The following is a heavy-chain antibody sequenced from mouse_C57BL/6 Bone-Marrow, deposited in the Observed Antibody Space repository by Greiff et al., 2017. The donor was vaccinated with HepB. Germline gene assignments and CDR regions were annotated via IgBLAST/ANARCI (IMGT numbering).Heavy chain of an antibody. Sequence: QVQLQQSGPGLVQPSQSLSITCTVSGFSLTSYGVHWVRQSPGKGLEWLGVIWSGGSTDYNAAFISRMSISKVKSKSQVFFKMNSLQADDTAIYYCARNLDILGGYFDVWGTGTTVTVTS. J-gene: IGHJ1*03. CDR3: ARNLDILGGYFDV. D-gene: IGHD4-1*01. V-gene: IGHV2-2*01. CDR2: IWSGGST. CDR1: GFSLTSYG.